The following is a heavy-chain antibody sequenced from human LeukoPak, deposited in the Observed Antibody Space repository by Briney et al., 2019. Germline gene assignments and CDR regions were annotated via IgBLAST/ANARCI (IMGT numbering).Heavy chain of an antibody. CDR3: ARDVAVAGMAGDSDGGY. J-gene: IGHJ4*02. Sequence: ASVKVSCKASGGTFSSYAISWVRQAPGQGLEWMGGIIPIFGTANYAQKFQGRVTITADESTSTAYMELSSLRSEDTAVYYCARDVAVAGMAGDSDGGYWGQGTLVTVSS. D-gene: IGHD6-19*01. CDR2: IIPIFGTA. V-gene: IGHV1-69*13. CDR1: GGTFSSYA.